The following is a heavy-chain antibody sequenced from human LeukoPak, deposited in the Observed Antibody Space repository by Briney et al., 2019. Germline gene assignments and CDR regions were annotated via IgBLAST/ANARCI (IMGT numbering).Heavy chain of an antibody. CDR2: ISSSSSYI. CDR3: ARAFYDILTGLAYYFDY. D-gene: IGHD3-9*01. Sequence: GGSLRLSCAASGFTFSSYSMNWVRQAPGKGLEWVSSISSSSSYINYADSVKGRSTISRDNAKNSLYLQMNSLRAEDTAVYYCARAFYDILTGLAYYFDYWGQGTLVTVSS. CDR1: GFTFSSYS. J-gene: IGHJ4*02. V-gene: IGHV3-21*01.